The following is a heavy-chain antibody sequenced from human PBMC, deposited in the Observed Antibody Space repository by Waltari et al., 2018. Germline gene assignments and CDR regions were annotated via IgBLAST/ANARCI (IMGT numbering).Heavy chain of an antibody. CDR1: GFTFSSSW. CDR3: STYTDVTFGDH. D-gene: IGHD3-10*01. J-gene: IGHJ4*02. V-gene: IGHV3-74*01. CDR2: IRAHGDYT. Sequence: EVQLVESGGGLVQPGGSRRLSCAVSGFTFSSSWMPWVRQAPRKGLVWVSRIRAHGDYTSYADSVKSRFTISRDNAKSTLYLQMNSLTAEDTAIYYCSTYTDVTFGDHWGQGALVTVSS.